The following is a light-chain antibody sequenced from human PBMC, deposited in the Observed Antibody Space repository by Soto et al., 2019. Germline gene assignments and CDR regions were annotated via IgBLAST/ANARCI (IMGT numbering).Light chain of an antibody. CDR2: GAS. V-gene: IGKV1-6*01. CDR1: QGIKND. Sequence: AIQMTQSPSSLSASVGDRVTITCRASQGIKNDLGWYQQKPGKAPKLLISGASTLQSGVPSRFSGGGSGTDCTLTISRLQPEDFATYYCLQDYSYPLPFGPGTKVDIK. CDR3: LQDYSYPLP. J-gene: IGKJ3*01.